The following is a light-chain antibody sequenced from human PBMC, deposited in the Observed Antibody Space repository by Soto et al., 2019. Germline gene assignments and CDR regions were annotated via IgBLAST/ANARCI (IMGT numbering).Light chain of an antibody. CDR2: SDN. CDR3: ASWDDRLNGPV. CDR1: NSNIGSNT. Sequence: QLVLTQPPSASGTPGQRVTISCSGSNSNIGSNTVNWYQHLPGTAPKLLIHSDNQRASGVRDRLSGSKSGTSASLAISGLQSEDEANYYCASWDDRLNGPVFGGGTKLTVL. V-gene: IGLV1-44*01. J-gene: IGLJ2*01.